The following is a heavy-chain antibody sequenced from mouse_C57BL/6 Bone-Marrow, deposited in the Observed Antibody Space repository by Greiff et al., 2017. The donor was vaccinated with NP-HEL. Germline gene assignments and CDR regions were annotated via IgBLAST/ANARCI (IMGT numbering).Heavy chain of an antibody. CDR1: GYTFTSYW. D-gene: IGHD1-1*01. J-gene: IGHJ4*01. V-gene: IGHV1-64*01. CDR2: IHPNSGST. CDR3: ASCYGSNSHAMDD. Sequence: VQLQQPGAELVKPGASVKLSCTASGYTFTSYWMHWVKQRPGQGLEWIGMIHPNSGSTNYNEKFKSKATLTVDKSSSTAYMQLSSLTSEDSAVYYCASCYGSNSHAMDDWGQGTSVTVSS.